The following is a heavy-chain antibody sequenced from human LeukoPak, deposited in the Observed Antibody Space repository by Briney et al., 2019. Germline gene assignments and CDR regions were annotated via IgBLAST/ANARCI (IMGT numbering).Heavy chain of an antibody. CDR3: ARGGYCTNGVCYSTFPFDY. Sequence: GGSLRLSCADSGFTFSSYEMNWVRQAPGKGLEWVSYISSSGSTIYYADSVKGRFTISRDNAKNSLYLQMNSLRAEDTAVYYCARGGYCTNGVCYSTFPFDYWGQGTLVTVSS. CDR2: ISSSGSTI. D-gene: IGHD2-8*01. CDR1: GFTFSSYE. J-gene: IGHJ4*02. V-gene: IGHV3-48*03.